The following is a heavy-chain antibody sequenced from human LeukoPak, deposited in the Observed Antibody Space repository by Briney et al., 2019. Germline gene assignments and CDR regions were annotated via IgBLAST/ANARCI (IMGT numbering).Heavy chain of an antibody. CDR2: IYYSGST. D-gene: IGHD3-22*01. V-gene: IGHV4-59*01. CDR1: GGSISSYY. CDR3: ARHRVDYYDSSGYSSALFDY. Sequence: MASETLSLTRTVSGGSISSYYWSWIRQPPGKGLEWIGYIYYSGSTDYNPSLKSRVTISVDTSKNQFSLKLSSVTAADTAVYYCARHRVDYYDSSGYSSALFDYWGQGTLVTVSS. J-gene: IGHJ4*02.